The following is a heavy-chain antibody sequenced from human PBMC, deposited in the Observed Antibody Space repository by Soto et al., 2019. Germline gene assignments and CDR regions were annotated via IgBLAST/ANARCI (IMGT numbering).Heavy chain of an antibody. CDR2: ISAHNGNT. J-gene: IGHJ4*02. Sequence: QVHLVQSGAEVKKPGASVKVSCKGSGYGFTTYGITWVRQAPGQGLEWMAWISAHNGNTNYAQKLQGRVTGTRDTSTRRAYMELRSLRSDDTAGYYCARGRYGDYWGQGALVTVSS. V-gene: IGHV1-18*01. D-gene: IGHD1-1*01. CDR3: ARGRYGDY. CDR1: GYGFTTYG.